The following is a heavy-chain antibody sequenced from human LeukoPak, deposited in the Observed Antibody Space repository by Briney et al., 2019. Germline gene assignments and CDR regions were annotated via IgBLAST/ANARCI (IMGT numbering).Heavy chain of an antibody. CDR3: ARERPSGMDV. J-gene: IGHJ6*02. CDR1: GGSFSGYY. CDR2: INHSGST. V-gene: IGHV4-34*01. Sequence: SETLSLTCAVYGGSFSGYYWTWIRQPPGKGLEWIGEINHSGSTNYNPSLKSRVTISADTSKNQFSLKLSSVTAADTAVYYCARERPSGMDVWGQGTTVTVSS.